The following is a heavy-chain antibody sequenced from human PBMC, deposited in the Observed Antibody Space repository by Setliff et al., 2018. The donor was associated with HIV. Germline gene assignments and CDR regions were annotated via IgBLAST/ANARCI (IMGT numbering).Heavy chain of an antibody. J-gene: IGHJ5*02. V-gene: IGHV1-58*02. CDR3: AAEINTDNNCCWFDP. D-gene: IGHD1-20*01. CDR1: GFTFSRST. CDR2: ISIGSGLT. Sequence: SVKVSCKTSGFTFSRSTIQWVRQARGQPLEWVGWISIGSGLTKYEQKFHGRVTFTRDMSTSTAYMEVSSLRSDDTAVYYCAAEINTDNNCCWFDPWGQRTLVTVSS.